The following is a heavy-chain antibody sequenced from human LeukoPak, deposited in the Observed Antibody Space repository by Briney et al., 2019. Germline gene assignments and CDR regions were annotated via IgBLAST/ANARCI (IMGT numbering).Heavy chain of an antibody. Sequence: KSSETLSLTCTVSGYSISSGYYWGWTRQPPGKGLEWIESIYHSGSTYYNPSLKSRVTISVDRSKNQFSLKLSSVTAADTAVYYCARGLGRDYYYYYYMDGWGKGTTVTV. V-gene: IGHV4-38-2*02. CDR2: IYHSGST. CDR1: GYSISSGYY. J-gene: IGHJ6*03. D-gene: IGHD7-27*01. CDR3: ARGLGRDYYYYYYMDG.